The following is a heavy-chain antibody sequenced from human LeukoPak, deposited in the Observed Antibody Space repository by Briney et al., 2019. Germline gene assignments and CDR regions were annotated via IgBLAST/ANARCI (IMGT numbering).Heavy chain of an antibody. D-gene: IGHD3-3*01. J-gene: IGHJ4*02. Sequence: PSGTLSLTCTVSGGSISSYYWSWIRQPPGKGLEWIGYIYYSGSTNYNPSLKSRVTISVDTSKNQFSLKLSSVTAADTAVYYCARVNHDFWSGYPIFDYWGQGTLVTVSS. V-gene: IGHV4-59*01. CDR2: IYYSGST. CDR3: ARVNHDFWSGYPIFDY. CDR1: GGSISSYY.